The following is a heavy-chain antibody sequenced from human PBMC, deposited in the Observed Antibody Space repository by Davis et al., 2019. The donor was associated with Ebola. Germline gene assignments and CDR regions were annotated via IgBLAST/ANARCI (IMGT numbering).Heavy chain of an antibody. CDR1: GDSVPSGG. J-gene: IGHJ6*02. CDR2: TYYKPKWYN. Sequence: HSQTPSLTCAISGDSVPSGGWNLIRPSPSRGLEWLGRTYYKPKWYNDYAASVKSRITINPDTSKNQFTLQLTSVTPEDTALYYCARGWLRGGMDVWGEGTTVTV. V-gene: IGHV6-1*01. D-gene: IGHD5-18*01. CDR3: ARGWLRGGMDV.